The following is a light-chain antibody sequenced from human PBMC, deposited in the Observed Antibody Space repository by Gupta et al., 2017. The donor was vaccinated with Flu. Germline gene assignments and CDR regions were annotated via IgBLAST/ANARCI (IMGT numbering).Light chain of an antibody. CDR1: SAVGSYNV. CDR2: EDT. J-gene: IGLJ3*02. CDR3: CSYAGSDTFV. Sequence: SPRTHPPPWSGFPGQPTPFPATGTSAVGSYNVVSWYQQHPGKVPKLMIYEDTKRPSGVSNRFSGSKSGSTASLTISGLQAEDEADYYCCSYAGSDTFVFGGGTKLTVL. V-gene: IGLV2-23*02.